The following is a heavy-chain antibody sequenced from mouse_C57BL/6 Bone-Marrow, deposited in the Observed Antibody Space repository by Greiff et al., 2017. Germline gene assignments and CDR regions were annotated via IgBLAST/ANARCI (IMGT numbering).Heavy chain of an antibody. V-gene: IGHV1-81*01. CDR3: AGSTGTCFDD. D-gene: IGHD4-1*01. J-gene: IGHJ2*01. Sequence: VQLQQSGAELARPGASVKLSCKASGYTFTSYGIRWVKQRTGQGLEWIGEIYPRSGNTYYNEKFKGKATLTADKSSSRAYMELRSVTAEDSAVCVCAGSTGTCFDDWGQGTTLTVSS. CDR1: GYTFTSYG. CDR2: IYPRSGNT.